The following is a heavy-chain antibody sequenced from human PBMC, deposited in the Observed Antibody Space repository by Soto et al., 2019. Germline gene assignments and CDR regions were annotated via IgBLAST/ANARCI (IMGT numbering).Heavy chain of an antibody. CDR3: ARDLRIPLPV. CDR2: ISYDGNNK. CDR1: GFTFSSYA. D-gene: IGHD2-21*01. V-gene: IGHV3-30-3*01. J-gene: IGHJ4*02. Sequence: QVHLVESGGGVVQPGRSLRLSCAASGFTFSSYAMHWVRQAPGKGLEWVAVISYDGNNKYYADSVKGRFTISRDNSKNTLYLQMNSLTTEDTAVYYCARDLRIPLPVWGQGTLVTVSS.